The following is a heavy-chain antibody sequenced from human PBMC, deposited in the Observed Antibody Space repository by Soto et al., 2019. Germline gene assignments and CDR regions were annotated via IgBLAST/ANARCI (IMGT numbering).Heavy chain of an antibody. CDR2: ISGDGSST. V-gene: IGHV3-74*01. J-gene: IGHJ3*01. Sequence: EVQLVDSGGGLVQPGGSLRLSCAASEFTFRSYWMHWVRQSPGKGLVWVSRISGDGSSTTYADSVRGRFTNSRDNAKNTVYLQMDSLRAEDTAVYYCARSLPGTYGAFDLWGQGTMVTVSS. CDR3: ARSLPGTYGAFDL. CDR1: EFTFRSYW. D-gene: IGHD1-7*01.